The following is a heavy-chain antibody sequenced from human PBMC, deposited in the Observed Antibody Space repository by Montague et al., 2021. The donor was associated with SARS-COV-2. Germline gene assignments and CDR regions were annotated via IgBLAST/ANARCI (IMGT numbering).Heavy chain of an antibody. J-gene: IGHJ6*02. Sequence: SETLSLTCSIPGAWNSADDWKCTRLNPSHGSKSYAYTSFNRNTDYNPSLKIRVTISIDTSKNQFSLKLSFGTAADTAVYYYAMDVWGQGTTVTVSS. D-gene: IGHD3-16*01. CDR2: TSFNRNT. V-gene: IGHV4-59*03. CDR3: AMDV. CDR1: GAWNSADD.